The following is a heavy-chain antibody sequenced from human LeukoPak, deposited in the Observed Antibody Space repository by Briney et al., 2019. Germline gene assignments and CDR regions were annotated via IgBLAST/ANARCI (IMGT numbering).Heavy chain of an antibody. CDR3: APDVGATEY. CDR2: IRFDGSDQ. D-gene: IGHD1-26*01. J-gene: IGHJ4*02. Sequence: PGGSLRLSCTASGFSFRSYTMHWVRQAPGKGLEWVAFIRFDGSDQYYADFVKGRFTISRDNSKNTLSLEMNSLRPEDTAVYYCAPDVGATEYWGQGTLVAVSS. CDR1: GFSFRSYT. V-gene: IGHV3-30*02.